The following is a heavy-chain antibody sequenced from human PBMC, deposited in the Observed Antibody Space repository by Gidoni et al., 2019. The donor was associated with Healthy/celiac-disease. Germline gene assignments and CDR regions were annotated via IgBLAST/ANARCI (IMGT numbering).Heavy chain of an antibody. CDR3: ARPLWFGAYYFDY. CDR1: GFTFSSYA. V-gene: IGHV3-23*01. J-gene: IGHJ4*02. CDR2: ISGSGGST. D-gene: IGHD3-10*01. Sequence: EVQLLESGGGLVQPGGSLRLSCAASGFTFSSYAMSWVRQAPGKGLEWVSAISGSGGSTYSADSVKGRFTISRDNSKNTLYLQMNSLRAEDTAVYYCARPLWFGAYYFDYWGQGTLVTVSS.